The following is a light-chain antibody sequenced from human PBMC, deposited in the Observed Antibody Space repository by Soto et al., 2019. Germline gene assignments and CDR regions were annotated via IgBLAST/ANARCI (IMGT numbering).Light chain of an antibody. Sequence: PGERATLSCRASQTVSNFLGWYQQKPGQAPRLLIYDASSRATGIPARFSGSGSGTDFTLTISSLEPEDFAIYYCQQRSNLPLTFGQGTRLEIK. CDR1: QTVSNF. CDR3: QQRSNLPLT. CDR2: DAS. J-gene: IGKJ5*01. V-gene: IGKV3-11*01.